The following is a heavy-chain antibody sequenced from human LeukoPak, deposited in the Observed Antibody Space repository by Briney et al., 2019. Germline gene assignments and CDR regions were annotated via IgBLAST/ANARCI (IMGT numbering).Heavy chain of an antibody. Sequence: GGSLRLSCAASGFTFPRHWMSWVRQAPGKGLEWVANIKQDANEKNYVDSVKGRFTISRDNAKNSLYLQMNSLRAEDAAVYYCARDISPQLVVDNWGQGTLVTVSS. CDR3: ARDISPQLVVDN. J-gene: IGHJ4*02. CDR1: GFTFPRHW. V-gene: IGHV3-7*03. CDR2: IKQDANEK. D-gene: IGHD6-6*01.